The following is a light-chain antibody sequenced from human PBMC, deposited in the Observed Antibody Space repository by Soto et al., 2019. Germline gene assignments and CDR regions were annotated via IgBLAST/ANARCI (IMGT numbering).Light chain of an antibody. CDR1: QSVSSSY. Sequence: EIVLTQSPGTRSLSPGERATLSCRASQSVSSSYLAWYQQKPGQAPRLLIYGASSRATGIPDRFSGSGSGTDFNLTISRLEPEDFAVYYCQQYGSSPLITFGQGTRLEIK. CDR3: QQYGSSPLIT. J-gene: IGKJ5*01. V-gene: IGKV3-20*01. CDR2: GAS.